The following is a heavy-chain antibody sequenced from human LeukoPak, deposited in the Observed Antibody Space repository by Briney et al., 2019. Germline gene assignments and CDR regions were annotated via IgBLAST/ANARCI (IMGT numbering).Heavy chain of an antibody. CDR1: GFTFSDYN. CDR2: ISSSVSSI. Sequence: GGSLRLSRAASGFTFSDYNMSWIRHAPGGRLEWVSYISSSVSSIYNADSLNGRLTISRDNARKSLYLQMNRLRAEDTAVYYCARDGYGVFGGGYFDDWGQGTLVTVSS. V-gene: IGHV3-11*04. J-gene: IGHJ4*02. CDR3: ARDGYGVFGGGYFDD. D-gene: IGHD4-17*01.